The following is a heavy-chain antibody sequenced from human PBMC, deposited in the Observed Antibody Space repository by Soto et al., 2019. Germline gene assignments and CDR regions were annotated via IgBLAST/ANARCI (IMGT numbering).Heavy chain of an antibody. CDR1: GFTFSSYS. V-gene: IGHV3-21*01. Sequence: GGSLRLSCAASGFTFSSYSMNWVRQAPGKGLEWVSSISSSSSYIYYADSVKGRFTISRDNAKNSLYLQMNSLRAEDTAVYYCARDTRNTYYYDSSGPTAYYGMDVWGQGTTVTVSS. CDR2: ISSSSSYI. CDR3: ARDTRNTYYYDSSGPTAYYGMDV. D-gene: IGHD3-22*01. J-gene: IGHJ6*02.